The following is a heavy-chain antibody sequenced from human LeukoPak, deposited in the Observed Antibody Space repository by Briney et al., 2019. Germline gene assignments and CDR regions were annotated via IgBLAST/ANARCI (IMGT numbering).Heavy chain of an antibody. J-gene: IGHJ4*02. V-gene: IGHV4-59*08. CDR3: ARHFSGAAAPLPFDY. Sequence: SETLSLTCTVSGDSSSSYYWSWIRQPPGKGLEWIGYIYSSGHTNYNPSLKNRDTISVDTSKNQFSLNLTSVTAADTAVYYCARHFSGAAAPLPFDYWGQGTLVTVSS. CDR1: GDSSSSYY. CDR2: IYSSGHT. D-gene: IGHD6-13*01.